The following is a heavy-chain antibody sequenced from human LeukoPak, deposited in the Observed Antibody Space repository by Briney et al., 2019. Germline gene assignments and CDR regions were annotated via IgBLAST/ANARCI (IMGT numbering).Heavy chain of an antibody. CDR2: TYTGGNS. Sequence: PGGSLRLSCAASGFTVSSIHMVWVRQAPGKGLEWVSVTYTGGNSYYADSVKGRFIISRDISKNTLYLQMNSLRAEDSALYYCARVGRGSAAVVAPRSFDIWGQGTMVTVSS. J-gene: IGHJ3*02. V-gene: IGHV3-53*01. CDR3: ARVGRGSAAVVAPRSFDI. CDR1: GFTVSSIH. D-gene: IGHD3-22*01.